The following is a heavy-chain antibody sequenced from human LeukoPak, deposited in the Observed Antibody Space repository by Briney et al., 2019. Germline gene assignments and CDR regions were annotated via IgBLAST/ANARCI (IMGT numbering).Heavy chain of an antibody. V-gene: IGHV2-70*11. CDR2: LDWHDDK. CDR1: GFSLSNNGMC. CDR3: ARIRGTYCGTTTCSFEDF. D-gene: IGHD2-2*01. Sequence: ESGPTLVNPTQTLTLTCTFSGFSLSNNGMCVTWIRQPPGKALEWPARLDWHDDKYYSASLKTRLTISKDTSKNQVVLTMTNMDPVDTATYYCARIRGTYCGTTTCSFEDFWGQGTLVTVSS. J-gene: IGHJ4*02.